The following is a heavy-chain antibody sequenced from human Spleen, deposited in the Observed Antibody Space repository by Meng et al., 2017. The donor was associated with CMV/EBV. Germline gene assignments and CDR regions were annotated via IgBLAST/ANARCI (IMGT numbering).Heavy chain of an antibody. D-gene: IGHD2-2*01. CDR3: VQGYCSSTSCYVTAHHYYGMDV. CDR1: GYTFTGYY. V-gene: IGHV1-46*01. Sequence: QAQLVQSGGGVKKPGASVKVSCKASGYTFTGYYMHWVRQAPGKGLEWMGIINPSGGSTSYAQKFQGRVTITADESTSTAYMELSSLRSEDTAVYYCVQGYCSSTSCYVTAHHYYGMDVWGQGTTVTVSS. CDR2: INPSGGST. J-gene: IGHJ6*02.